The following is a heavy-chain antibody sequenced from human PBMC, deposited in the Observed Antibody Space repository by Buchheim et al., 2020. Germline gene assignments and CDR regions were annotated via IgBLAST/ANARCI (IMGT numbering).Heavy chain of an antibody. V-gene: IGHV4-31*03. CDR3: ARDRHGYCSGGSCYYFDY. D-gene: IGHD2-15*01. Sequence: QVQLQESGPGLVKTSQTLSLTCTVSGGSISSGGYYWSWIRQHPGKGLEWIGYIYYSGSTYYNPSLKSRVTISVETYKNQFSLQLSSVTAADTAVYYCARDRHGYCSGGSCYYFDYWGQGTL. CDR2: IYYSGST. J-gene: IGHJ4*02. CDR1: GGSISSGGYY.